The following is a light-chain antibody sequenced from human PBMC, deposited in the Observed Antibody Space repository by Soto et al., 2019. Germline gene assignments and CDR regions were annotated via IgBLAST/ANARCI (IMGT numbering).Light chain of an antibody. Sequence: DIQMTQSPSSLSASVGDRVTITCRASQSISSYLSWYQQKPGKAPKLLIYAASSLQSGVTSRFSGSGSGTDFTLTISSLQPEDFATYYCQQTYITPTFSHGTKVEIK. V-gene: IGKV1-39*01. J-gene: IGKJ1*01. CDR1: QSISSY. CDR3: QQTYITPT. CDR2: AAS.